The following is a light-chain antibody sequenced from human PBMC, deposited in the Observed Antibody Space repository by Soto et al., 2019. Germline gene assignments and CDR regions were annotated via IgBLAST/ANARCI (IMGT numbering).Light chain of an antibody. V-gene: IGLV2-8*01. J-gene: IGLJ3*02. CDR2: EVS. CDR1: SSDIGGYDY. CDR3: VSYAGSNIWM. Sequence: QSALTQPPSASGSPGQSVTISCTGTSSDIGGYDYVSWYQQHPGKTPKFMIYEVSKRPSGVPDRFSGSKSGNTASLTASGLQAEDEADYYCVSYAGSNIWMFGGGTKLTVL.